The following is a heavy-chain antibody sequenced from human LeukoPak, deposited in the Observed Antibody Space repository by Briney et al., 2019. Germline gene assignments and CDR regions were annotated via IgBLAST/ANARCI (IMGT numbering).Heavy chain of an antibody. J-gene: IGHJ4*02. Sequence: SETLSLTCTVSGASVGSGGYYWSWIRPPPGGGLEWIGYIYYISNTNYNPSLKSRVTMSVDPSKNQFSLKLNSVTAADTAVYYCARTQSQSGSYRYYFGYWGQGTLVTVSS. CDR1: GASVGSGGYY. CDR2: IYYISNT. D-gene: IGHD1-26*01. CDR3: ARTQSQSGSYRYYFGY. V-gene: IGHV4-61*08.